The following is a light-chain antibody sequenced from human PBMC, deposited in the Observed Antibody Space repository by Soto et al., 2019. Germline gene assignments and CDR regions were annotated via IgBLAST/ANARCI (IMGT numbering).Light chain of an antibody. CDR2: EVT. Sequence: QAALTQPASVSVSPGRSVTISCTGTSSDVGDFNYVSWYQHLPGRAPKLIIYEVTNRPSGISYRFSASKSGRTASLTISGLQAEDEAEYDCSSSASSTTHVVFGGGTKLPVL. V-gene: IGLV2-14*01. CDR3: SSSASSTTHVV. J-gene: IGLJ2*01. CDR1: SSDVGDFNY.